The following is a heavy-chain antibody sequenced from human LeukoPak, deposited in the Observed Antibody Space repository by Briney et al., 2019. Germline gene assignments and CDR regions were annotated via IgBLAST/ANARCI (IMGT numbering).Heavy chain of an antibody. CDR2: IYSSGST. D-gene: IGHD6-19*01. V-gene: IGHV4-31*03. CDR3: ARVAGDSHSSDHTMIEY. CDR1: GDSISSRGYY. J-gene: IGHJ4*02. Sequence: SQTLSLTCTVSGDSISSRGYYWTWIRQHPGKGLQWIGYIYSSGSTYYNPSLKSRIIMSLNTTKNQFSLKLSAVTATGTAVYYCARVAGDSHSSDHTMIEYWGQGTLVTVSS.